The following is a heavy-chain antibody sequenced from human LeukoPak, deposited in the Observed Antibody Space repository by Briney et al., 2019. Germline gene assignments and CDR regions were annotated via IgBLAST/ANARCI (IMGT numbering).Heavy chain of an antibody. CDR2: ISSSSSTI. CDR1: GFTFSSYS. J-gene: IGHJ4*02. V-gene: IGHV3-48*04. D-gene: IGHD2-21*02. CDR3: ARGGPGGGDCYSFDY. Sequence: QAGGSLRLSCAASGFTFSSYSMNWVRQAPGKGLEWVSYISSSSSTIYYADSVKGRFTISRDNAKNSLYLQMNSLRAEDTAVYYCARGGPGGGDCYSFDYWGQGTLVTV.